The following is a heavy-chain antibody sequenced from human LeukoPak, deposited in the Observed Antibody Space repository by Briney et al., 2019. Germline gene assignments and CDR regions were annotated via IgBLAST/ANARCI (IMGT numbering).Heavy chain of an antibody. J-gene: IGHJ4*02. V-gene: IGHV1-2*02. Sequence: GASVKVSFKASGFTFTGYYMHWVRQAPGQGLEWMGWINPNSGGTNYAQKFQGRVTMTRDTSVSTAYMELRRLRSDDTAVYYCARESYDSSGYYYGGGFDYWGQGTLVTVSS. D-gene: IGHD3-22*01. CDR1: GFTFTGYY. CDR2: INPNSGGT. CDR3: ARESYDSSGYYYGGGFDY.